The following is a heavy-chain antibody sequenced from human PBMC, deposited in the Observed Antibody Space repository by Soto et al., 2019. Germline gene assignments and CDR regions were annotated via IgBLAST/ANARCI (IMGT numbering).Heavy chain of an antibody. CDR3: ATQAYDY. J-gene: IGHJ4*02. V-gene: IGHV1-3*04. Sequence: QVHLVQSGAEVKKPGASVTISCKTSGYTFTEYAMHWVRHAPGRGLEWVGWINTGNGDTRYSPKLQGRDTITSDASASTAFLGLSRLRFEDTALYYCATQAYDYWGQGTQVAVAS. CDR2: INTGNGDT. CDR1: GYTFTEYA.